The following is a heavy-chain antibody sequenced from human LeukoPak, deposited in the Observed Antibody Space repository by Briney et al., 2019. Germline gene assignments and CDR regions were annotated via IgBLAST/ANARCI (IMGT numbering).Heavy chain of an antibody. CDR2: IYYSGST. D-gene: IGHD6-13*01. V-gene: IGHV4-31*03. CDR3: ASDSTWQQVDI. Sequence: PSETLSLTCTVSGGSISRGGYYWSWIRQHPGKGLEWIGYIYYSGSTYYNPSLKSRATISVDTSKNQFSLKLSSVTAADTAVYYCASDSTWQQVDIWGQGTMVTVSS. J-gene: IGHJ3*02. CDR1: GGSISRGGYY.